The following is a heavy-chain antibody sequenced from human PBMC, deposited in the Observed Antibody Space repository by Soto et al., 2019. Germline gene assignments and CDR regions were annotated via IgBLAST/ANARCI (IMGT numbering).Heavy chain of an antibody. Sequence: SETLSLTCDVYGESFSGYYWSRIRQPPGKGPEWIGEINHSGSTNYNPSLKSRVTISVDTSKNQFSLKLSSVTAADTAVYYCAREPTEVPAAISVYYYGMYVWGQGTTVTVSS. CDR2: INHSGST. CDR3: AREPTEVPAAISVYYYGMYV. J-gene: IGHJ6*02. V-gene: IGHV4-34*01. D-gene: IGHD2-2*02. CDR1: GESFSGYY.